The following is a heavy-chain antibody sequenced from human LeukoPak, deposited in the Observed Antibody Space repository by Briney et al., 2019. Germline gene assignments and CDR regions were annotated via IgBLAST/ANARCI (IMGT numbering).Heavy chain of an antibody. Sequence: PSETLSLTCTVSGGSVSSSSYYWGWIRQPPGKGLEWIGSIYYSGSTYYNPSLKSRVTISVDTSKNQFSLKLSSVTAADTAVYYCARVQVGYYCDSSGYYPDYWGQGTLVTVSS. CDR2: IYYSGST. CDR1: GGSVSSSSYY. V-gene: IGHV4-39*07. D-gene: IGHD3-22*01. CDR3: ARVQVGYYCDSSGYYPDY. J-gene: IGHJ4*02.